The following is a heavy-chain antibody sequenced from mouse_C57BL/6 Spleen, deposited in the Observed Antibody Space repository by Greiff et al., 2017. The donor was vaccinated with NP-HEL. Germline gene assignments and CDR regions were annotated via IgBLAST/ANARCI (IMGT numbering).Heavy chain of an antibody. CDR3: ASHSGDFDY. CDR2: INPSSGYT. CDR1: GYTFTSYT. V-gene: IGHV1-4*01. Sequence: VQLQESGAELARPGASVKMSCKASGYTFTSYTMHWVKQRPGQGLEWIGYINPSSGYTKYNQKFKDKATLTADKSSSTAFMQLSSLTSEDSAVYYCASHSGDFDYWGQGTTLTVSS. J-gene: IGHJ2*01.